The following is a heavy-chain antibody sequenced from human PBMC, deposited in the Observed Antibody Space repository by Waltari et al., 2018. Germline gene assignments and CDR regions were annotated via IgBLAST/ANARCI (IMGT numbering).Heavy chain of an antibody. CDR3: ARYKWDWYVFDY. D-gene: IGHD1-7*01. V-gene: IGHV3-21*01. CDR2: ISSSSSYI. J-gene: IGHJ4*02. CDR1: GFTFSSYS. Sequence: GESGGGLVKPGGSLRLSCAASGFTFSSYSMNWVRQAPGKGLEWVSSISSSSSYIYYADSVKGRFTISRDNAKNSLYLQMNSLRAEDTAVYYCARYKWDWYVFDYWGQGTLVTVSS.